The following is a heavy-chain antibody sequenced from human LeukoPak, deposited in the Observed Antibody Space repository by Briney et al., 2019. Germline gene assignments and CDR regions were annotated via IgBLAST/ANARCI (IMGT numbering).Heavy chain of an antibody. V-gene: IGHV3-20*04. D-gene: IGHD2-2*01. CDR1: GFSFNTYA. CDR3: ARGGCSSTSCYTVDY. J-gene: IGHJ4*02. Sequence: GGSLRLSCAASGFSFNTYAMSWVRQAPGKGLEWVSGINWNGGSTGYADSVKGRFTISRDNAKNSLYLQMNSLRAEDTALYYCARGGCSSTSCYTVDYWGQGTLVTVSS. CDR2: INWNGGST.